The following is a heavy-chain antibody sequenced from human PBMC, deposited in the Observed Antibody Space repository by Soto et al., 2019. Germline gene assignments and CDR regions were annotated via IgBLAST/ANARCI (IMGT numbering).Heavy chain of an antibody. V-gene: IGHV3-30*18. CDR3: AKPDLAYCGGDCYSAAFDI. Sequence: VQLVESGGGVVQPGRSLRLSCAASGFTFSSYGMHWVRQAPGKGLEWVAVISYDGSNKYYADSVKGRFTISRDNSKNTLYLQMNSLRAEDTAVYYCAKPDLAYCGGDCYSAAFDIWGQGTMVTVSS. D-gene: IGHD2-21*02. J-gene: IGHJ3*02. CDR2: ISYDGSNK. CDR1: GFTFSSYG.